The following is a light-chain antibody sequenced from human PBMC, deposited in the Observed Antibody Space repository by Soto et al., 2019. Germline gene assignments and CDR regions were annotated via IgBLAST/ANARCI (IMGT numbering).Light chain of an antibody. CDR2: GAS. V-gene: IGKV3-20*01. J-gene: IGKJ5*01. CDR1: QSVSSSY. Sequence: EIVFTQSPGTLSLSQGERATLSCRASQSVSSSYLAWYQQKPGQAPRLLIYGASSRATGIPDRFSGSGSGTDFTLTISRLEPEDFAVYYCQQYGSSPSITFGQGTRLEI. CDR3: QQYGSSPSIT.